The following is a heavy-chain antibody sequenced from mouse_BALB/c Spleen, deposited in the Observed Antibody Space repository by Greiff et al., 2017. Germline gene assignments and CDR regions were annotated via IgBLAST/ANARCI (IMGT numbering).Heavy chain of an antibody. CDR2: ISSGGGST. CDR1: GFAFSSYD. Sequence: EVQLVESGGGLVKPGGSLKLSCAASGFAFSSYDMSWVRQTPEKRLEWVAYISSGGGSTYYPDTVKGRFTISRDNAKNTLYLQMSSLKSEDTAMYYCARQVVANDWYFDVWGAGTTVTVSS. CDR3: ARQVVANDWYFDV. V-gene: IGHV5-12-1*01. D-gene: IGHD1-1*01. J-gene: IGHJ1*01.